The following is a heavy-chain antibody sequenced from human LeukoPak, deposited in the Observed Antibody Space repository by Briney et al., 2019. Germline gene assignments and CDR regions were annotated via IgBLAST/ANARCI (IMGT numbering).Heavy chain of an antibody. CDR2: IKSTNGGV. CDR1: GYIISDHH. CDR3: ARDPLDGYGHLDY. Sequence: VASVKVSCKASGYIISDHHIHWVRQAPGRGLEWMGWIKSTNGGVIYAREFQGRVTLTRDASSSIAYMELSSVRSDDTAIYYCARDPLDGYGHLDYWGQGILVTVSS. V-gene: IGHV1-2*02. J-gene: IGHJ4*02. D-gene: IGHD5-12*01.